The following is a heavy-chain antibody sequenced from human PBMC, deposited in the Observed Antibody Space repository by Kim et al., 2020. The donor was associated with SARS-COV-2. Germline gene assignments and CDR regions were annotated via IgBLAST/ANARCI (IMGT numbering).Heavy chain of an antibody. V-gene: IGHV4-34*01. D-gene: IGHD3-3*01. J-gene: IGHJ4*02. CDR1: GGSFSGYY. Sequence: SQTLSLTCAVYGGSFSGYYWSWIRQPPGKGLEWIGEINHSGSTNYNPSLKSRVTISVDTSKNQFSLKLSSVTAADTAVYYCARVERGVTIFGVITGPYFDYWGQGTLVTVSS. CDR2: INHSGST. CDR3: ARVERGVTIFGVITGPYFDY.